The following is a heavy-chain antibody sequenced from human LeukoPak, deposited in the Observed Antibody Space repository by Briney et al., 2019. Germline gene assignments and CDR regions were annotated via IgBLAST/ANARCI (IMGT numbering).Heavy chain of an antibody. CDR1: GYSFTSYW. CDR3: AGAGIAVAGNAEYFQH. Sequence: GESLRISCKGSGYSFTSYWISWVRQMPGKGLEWMGRIDPSDSYNNYSPSFQGHVTISADKSISTAYLQWSSLKASDTAMYYCAGAGIAVAGNAEYFQHWGQGTLVSVSS. V-gene: IGHV5-10-1*01. J-gene: IGHJ1*01. D-gene: IGHD6-19*01. CDR2: IDPSDSYN.